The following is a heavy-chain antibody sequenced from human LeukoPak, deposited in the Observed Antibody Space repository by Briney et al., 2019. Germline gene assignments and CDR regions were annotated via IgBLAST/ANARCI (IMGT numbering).Heavy chain of an antibody. D-gene: IGHD3-3*01. CDR1: GFTFTSAW. CDR2: IKGKTAAGAP. V-gene: IGHV3-15*01. J-gene: IGHJ4*02. Sequence: SGGSLRLSCAASGFTFTSAWMSWVRQAPGKGLEWVGRIKGKTAAGAPDYVASVKGRFTILRDDSKNTLFLQMNSLKTEDTAVYYCITGDYDFWSGFYSPNHYFDYWGQGTLVTVSS. CDR3: ITGDYDFWSGFYSPNHYFDY.